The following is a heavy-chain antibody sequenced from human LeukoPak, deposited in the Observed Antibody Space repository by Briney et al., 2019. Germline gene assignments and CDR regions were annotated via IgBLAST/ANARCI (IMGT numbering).Heavy chain of an antibody. CDR2: ITTDT. V-gene: IGHV3-23*01. J-gene: IGHJ4*02. Sequence: QAGGSLRLSCAASGFALNSYDMTWVRRAPGKGLEWVSLITTDTYYADSVRGRFTISRDNSKNTLYLQMNSLRADDTAVYYCAKAGSGHYYDYWGQGTLVTVSS. CDR3: AKAGSGHYYDY. D-gene: IGHD3-22*01. CDR1: GFALNSYD.